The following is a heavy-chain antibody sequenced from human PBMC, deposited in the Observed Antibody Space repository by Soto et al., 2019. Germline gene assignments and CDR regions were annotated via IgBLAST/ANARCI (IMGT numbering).Heavy chain of an antibody. J-gene: IGHJ4*02. Sequence: SETISLTWTFSDCNSGAYYWHLIRTYTGKGLDWIGYIFYSGSTNYNPSLKSRLTLSVDTSKNQVSLKLSSVTAADTAVYYCARDGYCTNGVCYGGAGPFDSWGQGPLVNVS. CDR2: IFYSGST. CDR1: DCNSGAYY. V-gene: IGHV4-59*13. D-gene: IGHD2-8*01. CDR3: ARDGYCTNGVCYGGAGPFDS.